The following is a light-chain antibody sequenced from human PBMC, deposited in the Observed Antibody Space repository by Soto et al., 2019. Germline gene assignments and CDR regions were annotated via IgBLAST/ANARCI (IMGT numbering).Light chain of an antibody. CDR1: QSLLHTSGDNY. V-gene: IGKV2-28*01. J-gene: IGKJ1*01. CDR2: LGS. CDR3: MQDQQIPLT. Sequence: DIVMTQSPLSLSVTPGEPASISCRSSQSLLHTSGDNYLDWFLQRPGQSPQLLIYLGSKRASGVSDRFSGGGSGTRFPRRISRVEAEDVGFYYCMQDQQIPLTFGQGTKVEIK.